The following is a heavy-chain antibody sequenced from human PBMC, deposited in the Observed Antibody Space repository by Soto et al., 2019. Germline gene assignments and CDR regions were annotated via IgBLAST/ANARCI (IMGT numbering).Heavy chain of an antibody. J-gene: IGHJ6*02. CDR3: ARDRGCSNTSCYLNYPAPATYYYYGMDV. CDR1: GFTFSSYA. D-gene: IGHD2-2*01. CDR2: ISYDGSNK. Sequence: HPGGSLRLSCAASGFTFSSYAMHWVRQAPGKGLEWVAVISYDGSNKYYADSVKGRFTISRDNSKNTLYLQMNSLRAEDTAVYYCARDRGCSNTSCYLNYPAPATYYYYGMDVWGQGTTVTVSS. V-gene: IGHV3-30-3*01.